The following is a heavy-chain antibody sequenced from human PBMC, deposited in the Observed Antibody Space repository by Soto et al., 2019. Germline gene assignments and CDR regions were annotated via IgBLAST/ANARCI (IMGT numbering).Heavy chain of an antibody. V-gene: IGHV4-59*08. J-gene: IGHJ4*02. CDR2: IYYRGST. Sequence: QVQLQESGPGLVKPSETLSLTCTVSGGSISSYYWSWIRQPPGKGLEWIGYIYYRGSTNYNPSLKRRVTISVDKSRDQFALKLSSVTAADTAVYYCARNVDIVATIFDYWGEGTLVTVSS. CDR1: GGSISSYY. CDR3: ARNVDIVATIFDY. D-gene: IGHD5-12*01.